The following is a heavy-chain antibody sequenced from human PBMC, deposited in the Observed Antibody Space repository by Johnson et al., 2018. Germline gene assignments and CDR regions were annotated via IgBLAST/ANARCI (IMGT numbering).Heavy chain of an antibody. V-gene: IGHV5-51*03. J-gene: IGHJ3*02. Sequence: VQLVESGAEVKKPGESLKISCKGSGYSFTTHWIGWVRQMPGKGPEYMGIIYPGDSDTRYSLPFQGQVTISADKSINTAYLQWSSLKASDTAIYYCARSITARPEDAFDIWGQGTSVTVSS. D-gene: IGHD6-6*01. CDR2: IYPGDSDT. CDR3: ARSITARPEDAFDI. CDR1: GYSFTTHW.